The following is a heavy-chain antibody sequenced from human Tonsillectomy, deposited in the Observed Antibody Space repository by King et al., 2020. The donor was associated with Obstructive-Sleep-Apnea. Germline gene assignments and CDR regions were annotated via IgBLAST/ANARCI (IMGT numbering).Heavy chain of an antibody. Sequence: VQLQESGPGLVKPSETLSLTCTVSGGSLSSYYWSWNRQPPGKGLEWIGYIFYSGSTNYNPSLRSRVTISVETSKKQFSLKLSSVTAADTAVYYCARIDSPYCGVDCYSDAFHIWGQGTMVTVSS. J-gene: IGHJ3*02. CDR2: IFYSGST. D-gene: IGHD2-21*02. V-gene: IGHV4-59*01. CDR1: GGSLSSYY. CDR3: ARIDSPYCGVDCYSDAFHI.